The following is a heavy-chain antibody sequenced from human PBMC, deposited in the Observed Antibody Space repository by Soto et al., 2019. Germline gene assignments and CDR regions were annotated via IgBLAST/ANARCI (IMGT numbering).Heavy chain of an antibody. Sequence: SETLSLTCTVSGGSISSGGYYWSWIRQHPGKGLEWIGYIYYSGSTYYNPSLKSRVTISVDTSKNQFSLKLSSVTAADTAVYYCAREISGYSYGYFDYWGQGTLVTVSS. J-gene: IGHJ4*02. D-gene: IGHD5-18*01. CDR1: GGSISSGGYY. V-gene: IGHV4-31*03. CDR3: AREISGYSYGYFDY. CDR2: IYYSGST.